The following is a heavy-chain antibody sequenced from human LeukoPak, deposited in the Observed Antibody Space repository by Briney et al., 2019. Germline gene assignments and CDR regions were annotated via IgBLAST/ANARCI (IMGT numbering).Heavy chain of an antibody. CDR3: ARDTGGGWNVD. V-gene: IGHV4-61*01. Sequence: PSETLSLTCTVSGGSVSSGSYYWSWIRQPPGKGLEWIGYIYYSGSTNYNPSLQSRVTISVDTSKNQFSLKLSSVTAADTAVYYCARDTGGGWNVDWGQGTLVTVSS. J-gene: IGHJ4*02. CDR1: GGSVSSGSYY. CDR2: IYYSGST. D-gene: IGHD1-1*01.